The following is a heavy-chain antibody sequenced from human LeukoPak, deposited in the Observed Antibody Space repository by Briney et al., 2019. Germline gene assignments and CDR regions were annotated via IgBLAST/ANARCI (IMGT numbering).Heavy chain of an antibody. Sequence: QPCGSLMLSCATSVFSFSSYAIEWVRQAPAKVLGLVAVKSYDGSNNYYADPVKGRFTISRDNSKNTLYLQMNSLRAEDTDVYYCARDPMRYNWNYAWFDPWGQGTLVTVSS. J-gene: IGHJ5*02. CDR1: VFSFSSYA. D-gene: IGHD1-7*01. CDR2: KSYDGSNN. CDR3: ARDPMRYNWNYAWFDP. V-gene: IGHV3-30-3*01.